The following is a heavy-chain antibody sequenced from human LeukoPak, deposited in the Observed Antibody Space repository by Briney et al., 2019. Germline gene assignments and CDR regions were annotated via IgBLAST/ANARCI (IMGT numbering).Heavy chain of an antibody. CDR1: GFTFSSYG. Sequence: PGGSLRLSCAASGFTFSSYGMHWVRQAPGKGLEWVAVISYDGSNKYYADSVKGRFTISRDNSKNTLYLQMNSLRAEDTAVYYCAKGGWRLLPDAFDIWGQGTMVTVSS. V-gene: IGHV3-30*18. CDR2: ISYDGSNK. J-gene: IGHJ3*02. CDR3: AKGGWRLLPDAFDI. D-gene: IGHD6-25*01.